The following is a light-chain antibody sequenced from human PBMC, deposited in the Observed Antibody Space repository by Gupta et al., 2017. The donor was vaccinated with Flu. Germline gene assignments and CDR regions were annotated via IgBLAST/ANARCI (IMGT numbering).Light chain of an antibody. J-gene: IGKJ2*03. CDR1: QSVSSY. Sequence: EIVSTQSPATLSLSPGERATLSCRASQSVSSYLALYQQKPGQAPRLLIYDASNSATGIPASFSGSGSGTDFALTISSLEPEDFAVYYCQQRSNWPPMYSFGQGTKLEIK. V-gene: IGKV3-11*01. CDR2: DAS. CDR3: QQRSNWPPMYS.